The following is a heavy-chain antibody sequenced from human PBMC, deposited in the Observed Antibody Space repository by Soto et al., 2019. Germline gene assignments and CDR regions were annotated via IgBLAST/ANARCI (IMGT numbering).Heavy chain of an antibody. V-gene: IGHV3-30*18. Sequence: QVQLVESGGGVVQPGRSLRLSCAASGFTVSSYGMHWVRQAPVKGLEWVAVISYDGSNKYYADSVKGRFTISRDNPKNTLYLPMNSLRAEDTAVYYCAKDYGYCSGGSCYSSGWFDPWGQGTLVTVSS. J-gene: IGHJ5*02. D-gene: IGHD2-15*01. CDR3: AKDYGYCSGGSCYSSGWFDP. CDR2: ISYDGSNK. CDR1: GFTVSSYG.